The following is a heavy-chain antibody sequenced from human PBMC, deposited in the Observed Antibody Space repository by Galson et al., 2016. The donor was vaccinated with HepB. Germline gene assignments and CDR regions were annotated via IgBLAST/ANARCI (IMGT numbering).Heavy chain of an antibody. V-gene: IGHV3-30-3*01. CDR2: TSYDGSNE. CDR1: GFTFNSYS. D-gene: IGHD4-23*01. Sequence: SLRLSCAASGFTFNSYSMHWVRQAPGKGLDWVAVTSYDGSNEYYADSVKGRFTISRDNSKNTLYLQMNSLRLEDTAVYYCSRAERWYSFDLWGRGTLVTVSS. J-gene: IGHJ2*01. CDR3: SRAERWYSFDL.